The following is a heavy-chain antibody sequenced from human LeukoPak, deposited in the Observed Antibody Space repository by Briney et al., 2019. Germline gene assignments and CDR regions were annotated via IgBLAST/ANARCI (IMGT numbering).Heavy chain of an antibody. CDR2: INHSGST. D-gene: IGHD5-12*01. CDR3: AREAPGVVRGYSGPLTVGPKKKAWFDP. CDR1: GGSFSGYY. J-gene: IGHJ5*02. Sequence: SETLSLTCAVYGGSFSGYYWSWIRQPPGKGLEWIGEINHSGSTNYNPSLKSRVTISVDTSRNQFSLKLSSVTAADTAVHYCAREAPGVVRGYSGPLTVGPKKKAWFDPWGQGTLVTVSS. V-gene: IGHV4-34*01.